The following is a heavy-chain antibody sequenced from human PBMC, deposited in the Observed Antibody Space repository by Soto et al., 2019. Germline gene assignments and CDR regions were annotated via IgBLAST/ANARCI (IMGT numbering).Heavy chain of an antibody. J-gene: IGHJ5*02. CDR1: GFTFSSYA. V-gene: IGHV3-23*01. Sequence: PGGSLRLSCAASGFTFSSYAMSWVRQAPGKGLEWVSAISGSGGSTYYADTVKGRFTISRDNSKNMLYLQMNSLRAEDTAVYYCAKSPIISIQDRPDWFDPWGQGTLVTVSS. CDR2: ISGSGGST. CDR3: AKSPIISIQDRPDWFDP. D-gene: IGHD2-2*02.